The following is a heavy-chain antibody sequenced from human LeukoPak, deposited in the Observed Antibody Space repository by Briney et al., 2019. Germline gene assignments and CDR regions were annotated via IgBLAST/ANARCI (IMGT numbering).Heavy chain of an antibody. D-gene: IGHD3/OR15-3a*01. CDR2: IKPSGGST. Sequence: ASVKVSCKASGYTFTSYDMHWVRQAPGQGLEWMGIIKPSGGSTSYAQKFQGRVTMTRDTSTSTVYMELSNLRSEDTAVFYCARGGLPARSWFDPWGQGTLVTVSS. CDR1: GYTFTSYD. J-gene: IGHJ5*02. CDR3: ARGGLPARSWFDP. V-gene: IGHV1-46*01.